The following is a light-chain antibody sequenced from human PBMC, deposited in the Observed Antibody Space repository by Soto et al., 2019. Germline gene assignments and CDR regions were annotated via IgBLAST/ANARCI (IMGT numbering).Light chain of an antibody. V-gene: IGKV3-20*01. CDR3: QQYGSPPVT. Sequence: EIVLTQSAGTLSLSPGERATLSCRASQSVYNNNLAWYKQKPGQAPRLLIYGASNRATGIPDRFSGSGSGADFTLTISRLEPEDFAVYYCQQYGSPPVTFGQGTKLEIK. CDR1: QSVYNNN. J-gene: IGKJ2*01. CDR2: GAS.